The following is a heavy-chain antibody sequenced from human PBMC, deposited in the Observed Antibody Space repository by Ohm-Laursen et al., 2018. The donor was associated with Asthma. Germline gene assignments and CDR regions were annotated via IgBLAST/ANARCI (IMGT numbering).Heavy chain of an antibody. D-gene: IGHD3-10*01. V-gene: IGHV3-48*01. CDR2: ISSKSSTI. Sequence: SLRLSCAASGFTFSTYSMHWVRQAPGKGLEWVSFISSKSSTIYSANTVKGRFTVSRDNAKNSLYLQMNSLRAEDTAFYYCAVSIYAYGEGAYWGQGTLVTVSS. J-gene: IGHJ4*02. CDR1: GFTFSTYS. CDR3: AVSIYAYGEGAY.